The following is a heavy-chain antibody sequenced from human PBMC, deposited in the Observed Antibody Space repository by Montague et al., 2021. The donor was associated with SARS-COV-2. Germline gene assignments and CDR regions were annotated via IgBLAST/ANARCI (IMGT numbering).Heavy chain of an antibody. CDR1: GFTFSSYA. D-gene: IGHD6-6*01. CDR2: ISSNGGST. CDR3: VKDFLAARRVFDY. J-gene: IGHJ4*02. Sequence: SLRLXCAAPGFTFSSYAMHWVRQAPGKGLEYVSAISSNGGSTYYADSVKGRFTISRDNSKNTLYLQMSSLRAEDTAVYYCVKDFLAARRVFDYWGQGTLVTVST. V-gene: IGHV3-64D*09.